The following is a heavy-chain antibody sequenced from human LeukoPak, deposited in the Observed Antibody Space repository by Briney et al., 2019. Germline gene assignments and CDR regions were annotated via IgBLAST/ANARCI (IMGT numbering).Heavy chain of an antibody. Sequence: GGSLRLSCAASGFTFSIYSMNWVRQAPGKGLEWVSCISSGGTNIYYAYSVRGRFTISRDHAKNSLYLQMSSLRAEDTAVYYCARVGGYCSSVSNCYGDYWGQGTLVTVSS. CDR2: ISSGGTNI. J-gene: IGHJ4*02. CDR1: GFTFSIYS. D-gene: IGHD2-2*03. CDR3: ARVGGYCSSVSNCYGDY. V-gene: IGHV3-21*01.